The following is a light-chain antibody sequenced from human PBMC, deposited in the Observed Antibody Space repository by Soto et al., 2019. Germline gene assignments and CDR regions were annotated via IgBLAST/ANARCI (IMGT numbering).Light chain of an antibody. CDR2: STS. CDR3: HQYERLPVT. J-gene: IGKJ5*01. V-gene: IGKV3-20*01. CDR1: QIVSNPY. Sequence: VVLTQSPASLSVSPGEAVTLSCRASQIVSNPYSAWYQQRPGQVPRLVVSSTSKRATGIPERFSGGGSGTDFTLTITSLEPEDFAVYYCHQYERLPVTFGQGTRL.